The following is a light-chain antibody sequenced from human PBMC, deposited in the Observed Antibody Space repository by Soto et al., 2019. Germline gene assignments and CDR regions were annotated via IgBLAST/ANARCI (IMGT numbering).Light chain of an antibody. CDR1: SSNIGSNY. CDR3: AAWDDRLSGQV. J-gene: IGLJ3*02. CDR2: RNN. Sequence: QSVLTQPPSASGTPEQRVTISCSGSSSNIGSNYVYWFQQLPGTAPKLLIYRNNQRPSGVPDRFSGSKSGTSASLAISGLRSEDEADYYCAAWDDRLSGQVFGGGTKLTVL. V-gene: IGLV1-47*01.